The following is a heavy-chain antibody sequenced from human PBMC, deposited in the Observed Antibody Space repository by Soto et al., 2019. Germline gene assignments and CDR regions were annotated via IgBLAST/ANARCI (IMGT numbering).Heavy chain of an antibody. V-gene: IGHV1-2*02. J-gene: IGHJ1*01. CDR1: GYTFTDYY. CDR3: AREKLTTATRRFGDYFHR. D-gene: IGHD4-4*01. Sequence: QLVQSGAEVKKPGASVKVSCKASGYTFTDYYMHWVRQAPGQGLEWMGWINPSSGGTNYAQKFQGRVTMTRDTSISTGYMELRRLRSDDTAVYYCAREKLTTATRRFGDYFHRWGQGTLITVSS. CDR2: INPSSGGT.